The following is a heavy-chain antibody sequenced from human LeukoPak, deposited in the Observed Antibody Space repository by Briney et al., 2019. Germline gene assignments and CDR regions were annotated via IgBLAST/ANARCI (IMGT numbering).Heavy chain of an antibody. CDR3: ARDYCSGGSCYPFGWFDP. D-gene: IGHD2-15*01. CDR1: GFTFSSYS. Sequence: PGGSLRLSCEASGFTFSSYSMNWVRQAPGKGLEWVSYISSSSSTIYYADSVKGRFTISRDNAKNSLYLQMNSLRAEDTAVYYCARDYCSGGSCYPFGWFDPWGQGTLVTVSS. V-gene: IGHV3-48*01. J-gene: IGHJ5*02. CDR2: ISSSSSTI.